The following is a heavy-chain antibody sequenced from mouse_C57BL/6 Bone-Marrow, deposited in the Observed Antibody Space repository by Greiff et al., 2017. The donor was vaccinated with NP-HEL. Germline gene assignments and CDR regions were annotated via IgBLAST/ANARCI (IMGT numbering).Heavy chain of an antibody. CDR3: ARDDGRPYAMDY. V-gene: IGHV1-52*01. CDR2: IDPSDSET. J-gene: IGHJ4*01. CDR1: GYTFTSYW. D-gene: IGHD1-2*01. Sequence: QVQLQQPGAELVRPGSSVKLSCKASGYTFTSYWMHWVKQRPIQGLEWIGNIDPSDSETHYNQKFKDKATLTVDKSSSTAYMQLSSLTSEESAVYYCARDDGRPYAMDYWGQGTSVTVSS.